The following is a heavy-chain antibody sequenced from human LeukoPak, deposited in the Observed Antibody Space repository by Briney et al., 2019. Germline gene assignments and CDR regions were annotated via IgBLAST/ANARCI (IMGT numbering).Heavy chain of an antibody. CDR1: GFTFSSYG. J-gene: IGHJ4*02. Sequence: GGSLRLSCAASGFTFSSYGMHWVRQAPGKGLEWVAVIWYDGNNKYYADSVKGRFTISGDNSKNTLYLQMNSLRAEDTAVYYCARSTSSEYDIYHFDYWGQGTLVTVSS. CDR3: ARSTSSEYDIYHFDY. V-gene: IGHV3-33*01. CDR2: IWYDGNNK. D-gene: IGHD3-9*01.